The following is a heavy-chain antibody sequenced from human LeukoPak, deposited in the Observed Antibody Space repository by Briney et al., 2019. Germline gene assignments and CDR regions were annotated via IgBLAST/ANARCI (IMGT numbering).Heavy chain of an antibody. Sequence: SETLSLTCTVSGGSISSYYWSRIRQPAGKGLEWIGRIYSSGSTSYNPSLKSRVTMSVDTSKNQFSLKVSSVTAADTAVYYCARAPGGWDWFDPWGQGTLVTVSS. D-gene: IGHD4-23*01. CDR2: IYSSGST. J-gene: IGHJ5*02. V-gene: IGHV4-4*07. CDR1: GGSISSYY. CDR3: ARAPGGWDWFDP.